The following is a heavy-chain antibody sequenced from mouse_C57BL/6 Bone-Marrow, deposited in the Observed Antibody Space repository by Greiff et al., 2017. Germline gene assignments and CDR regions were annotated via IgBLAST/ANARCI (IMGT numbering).Heavy chain of an antibody. CDR3: ARAGDYDVDY. J-gene: IGHJ2*01. CDR1: GFTFSSYA. D-gene: IGHD2-4*01. CDR2: ISDGGSYT. Sequence: EVQLVESGGGLVKPGGSLKLSCAASGFTFSSYAMSWVRQTPEKRLEWVATISDGGSYTYYPDNVKGRFTIARDNAENNLYLQMSHLKSEDTAMYYCARAGDYDVDYWGQGTTLTVSS. V-gene: IGHV5-4*01.